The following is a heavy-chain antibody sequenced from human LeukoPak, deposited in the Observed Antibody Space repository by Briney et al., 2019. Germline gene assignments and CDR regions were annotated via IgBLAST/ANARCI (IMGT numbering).Heavy chain of an antibody. J-gene: IGHJ4*02. CDR2: VSHDGSKD. Sequence: GGSLRLSCEASGFTLSSFGIHWVRQGPGKGLEWVGFVSHDGSKDYYGDSVTGRFTISRDNAGNMVYLQMNSLTSADTAVYFCARGLSPYGSGTSSSFRYWGQGALVAVSS. D-gene: IGHD3-10*01. V-gene: IGHV3-30*04. CDR3: ARGLSPYGSGTSSSFRY. CDR1: GFTLSSFG.